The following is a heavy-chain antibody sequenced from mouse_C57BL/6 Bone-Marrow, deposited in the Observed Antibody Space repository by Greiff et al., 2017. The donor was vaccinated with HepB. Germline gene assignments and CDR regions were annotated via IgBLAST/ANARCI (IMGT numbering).Heavy chain of an antibody. CDR2: IDPSDSET. Sequence: QVQLQQPGAELVRPGSSVKLSCKASGYTFTSYWMHWVKQRPIQGLEWIGNIDPSDSETHYNQKFKDKATLTVDKSSSTAYMPLSSLTSEDSAVYYCSRTVVAWYFDYWGQGTTLTVSS. CDR3: SRTVVAWYFDY. J-gene: IGHJ2*01. D-gene: IGHD1-1*01. CDR1: GYTFTSYW. V-gene: IGHV1-52*01.